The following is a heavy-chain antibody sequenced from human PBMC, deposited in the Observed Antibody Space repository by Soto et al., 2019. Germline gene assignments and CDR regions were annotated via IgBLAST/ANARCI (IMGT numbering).Heavy chain of an antibody. J-gene: IGHJ3*01. CDR3: VSPAGATTFDDFDV. CDR2: IFPANFDA. CDR1: GYSFANYW. Sequence: GESLKISCKGSGYSFANYWIGWVRQMPGKGPEWMAIIFPANFDAKYGPSFQGQVTISVDKSINTAYLQWNSLKASDTAIYYCVSPAGATTFDDFDVWGQGTVVTVSS. D-gene: IGHD1-26*01. V-gene: IGHV5-51*01.